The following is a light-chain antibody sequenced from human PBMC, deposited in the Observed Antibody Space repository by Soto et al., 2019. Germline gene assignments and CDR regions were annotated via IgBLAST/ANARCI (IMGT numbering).Light chain of an antibody. J-gene: IGLJ1*01. CDR1: NSDLGAYDY. CDR3: SSYIASSARV. CDR2: EVF. Sequence: QSVLTQPASVSGSPGQSITISCTGTNSDLGAYDYVSWYQQHPGKAPRLLIYEVFNRPSGVSDRFSGSKSANTASLTISGLQADDEADYYCSSYIASSARVFGPGTKVTV. V-gene: IGLV2-14*01.